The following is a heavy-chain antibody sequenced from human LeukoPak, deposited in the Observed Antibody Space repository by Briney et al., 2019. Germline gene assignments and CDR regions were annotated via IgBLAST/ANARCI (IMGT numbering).Heavy chain of an antibody. CDR1: GFTFSSYA. CDR2: ISGSGGST. Sequence: GGSLRLSCAASGFTFSSYAMSWVRQAPGKGLEGVSGISGSGGSTYYADSVKGRFTISRDNSKNTLYLQMNSLRAEDTAVYYCAKDGVSGIAARFDYWGQGTLVTVSS. CDR3: AKDGVSGIAARFDY. J-gene: IGHJ4*02. V-gene: IGHV3-23*01. D-gene: IGHD6-6*01.